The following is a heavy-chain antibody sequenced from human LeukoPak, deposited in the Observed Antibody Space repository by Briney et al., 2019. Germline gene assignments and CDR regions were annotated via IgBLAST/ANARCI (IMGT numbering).Heavy chain of an antibody. CDR1: GYTFTSYA. J-gene: IGHJ4*02. D-gene: IGHD5-12*01. CDR2: INAGNGDT. V-gene: IGHV1-3*01. CDR3: ARCGYDHCNIPLIH. Sequence: ASVKVSCKASGYTFTSYAMHWVRQAPGQRLEWMGWINAGNGDTKYSQKLQGRVTMTTDTSTSTAYMELRSLRSDDTAVYYCARCGYDHCNIPLIHWGQGTLVTVSS.